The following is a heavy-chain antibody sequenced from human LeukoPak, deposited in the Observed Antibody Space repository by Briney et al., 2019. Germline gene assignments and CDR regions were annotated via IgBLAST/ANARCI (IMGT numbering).Heavy chain of an antibody. V-gene: IGHV3-23*01. CDR2: IDNSGGRT. D-gene: IGHD2-21*02. CDR1: GFTFSSYA. Sequence: PGGSLRLSCAASGFTFSSYAMSWVRQAPGKGLEWVSAIDNSGGRTYYADSVKGRFAISRDNSKNTLYLQMNSLRAEDTAVYYCAKGGCDWRCGMDVWGQGTTVTVSS. J-gene: IGHJ6*02. CDR3: AKGGCDWRCGMDV.